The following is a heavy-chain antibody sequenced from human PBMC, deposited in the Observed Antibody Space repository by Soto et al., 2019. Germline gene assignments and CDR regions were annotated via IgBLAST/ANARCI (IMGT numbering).Heavy chain of an antibody. D-gene: IGHD5-18*01. Sequence: GGSLRLSCAASGFTFRSYSMNWVRQAPGKGLEWVSSISSSSSYIYYADSVKGRFTISRDNAKNSLYLQMNSLRAEDTAVYYCARGRVDTAMVQYYYYGMDVWGQGTTVTVSS. J-gene: IGHJ6*02. V-gene: IGHV3-21*01. CDR1: GFTFRSYS. CDR2: ISSSSSYI. CDR3: ARGRVDTAMVQYYYYGMDV.